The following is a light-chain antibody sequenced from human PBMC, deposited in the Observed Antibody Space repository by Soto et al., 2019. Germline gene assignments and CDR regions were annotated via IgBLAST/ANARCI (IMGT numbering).Light chain of an antibody. CDR3: SSYAGSNNVI. CDR2: ELT. J-gene: IGLJ2*01. CDR1: SSDIGGYDY. V-gene: IGLV2-8*01. Sequence: QSVLTQPPSASGSPGQSVTISCTGTSSDIGGYDYVSWFQHHPGRAPKLMIYELTNRPSGVPDRFSGSRSGNTASLTVSGLQAEDEDDYYWSSYAGSNNVIFGGGTKLTVL.